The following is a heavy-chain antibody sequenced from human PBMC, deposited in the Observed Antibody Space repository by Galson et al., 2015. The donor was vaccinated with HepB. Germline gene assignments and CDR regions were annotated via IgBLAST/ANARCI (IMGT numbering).Heavy chain of an antibody. D-gene: IGHD2-15*01. J-gene: IGHJ3*02. V-gene: IGHV3-33*08. CDR1: GFTFSSYG. Sequence: SLRLSCAASGFTFSSYGMHWVRQAPGKGLEWVAVIWYDGSNKYYADSVKGRFTISRDNSKNTLYLQMNSLRAEDTAVYYCARDQGVRVVAATPEEAFDIWGQGTMVTVSS. CDR2: IWYDGSNK. CDR3: ARDQGVRVVAATPEEAFDI.